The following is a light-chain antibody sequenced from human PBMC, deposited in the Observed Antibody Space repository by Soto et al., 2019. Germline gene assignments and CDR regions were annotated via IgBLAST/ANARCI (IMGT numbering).Light chain of an antibody. CDR2: SVS. J-gene: IGKJ1*01. Sequence: DLVLTQTPLSSPVTLGQPASISCRSSQSLVHSDGNTYLNWLLQRPGQPPRLLIYSVSNRVSGVPDRFSGSGAGTDFTLRISRVEADDVGIYYCVQATDFPRTFGQGTKVEIK. V-gene: IGKV2-24*01. CDR3: VQATDFPRT. CDR1: QSLVHSDGNTY.